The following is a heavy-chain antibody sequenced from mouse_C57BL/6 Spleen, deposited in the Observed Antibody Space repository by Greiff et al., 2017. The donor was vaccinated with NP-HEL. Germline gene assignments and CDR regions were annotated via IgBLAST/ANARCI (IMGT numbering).Heavy chain of an antibody. D-gene: IGHD2-5*01. CDR2: INPNNGGT. J-gene: IGHJ4*01. CDR3: ARGAYYSNYVRAMDY. CDR1: GYTFTDYN. V-gene: IGHV1-22*01. Sequence: EVQLQESGPELVKPGASVKMSCKASGYTFTDYNMHWVKQSHGKSLEWIGYINPNNGGTSYNQKFKGKATLTVNKSSSTAYMELRSLTSEDSAVYYCARGAYYSNYVRAMDYWGQGTSVTVSS.